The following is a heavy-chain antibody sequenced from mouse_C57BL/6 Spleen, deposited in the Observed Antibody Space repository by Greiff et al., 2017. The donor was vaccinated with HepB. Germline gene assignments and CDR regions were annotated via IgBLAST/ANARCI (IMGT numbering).Heavy chain of an antibody. CDR3: ARDYSNYDYAMDY. V-gene: IGHV5-17*01. CDR1: GFTFSDYG. Sequence: EVMLVESGGGLVKPGGSLKLSCAASGFTFSDYGMHWVRQAPEKGLEWVAYISSGSSTIYYADTVKGRFTISRDNAKNTLVLQMTSLRSEDTAMYYCARDYSNYDYAMDYWGQGTSVTVSS. D-gene: IGHD2-5*01. CDR2: ISSGSSTI. J-gene: IGHJ4*01.